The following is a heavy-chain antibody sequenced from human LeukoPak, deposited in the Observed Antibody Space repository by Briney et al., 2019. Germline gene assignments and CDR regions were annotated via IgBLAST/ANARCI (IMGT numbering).Heavy chain of an antibody. CDR1: GFTFSSYW. V-gene: IGHV3-7*01. D-gene: IGHD3-22*01. Sequence: PGGSLRLSCAASGFTFSSYWMSWVRQAPGKGLEWVANIKQDGSEKYYVDSVKGRFTISRDNAKNSLYLQMNSLRAEDTAVYYCAREGVYYYDSSGYWVYWGQGTLVTVSS. CDR2: IKQDGSEK. CDR3: AREGVYYYDSSGYWVY. J-gene: IGHJ4*02.